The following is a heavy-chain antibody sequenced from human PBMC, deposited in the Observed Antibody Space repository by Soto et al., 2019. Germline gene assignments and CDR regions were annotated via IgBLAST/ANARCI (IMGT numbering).Heavy chain of an antibody. J-gene: IGHJ4*02. CDR1: GYTFTTYA. CDR3: ARDPQYSTSSQVFDS. V-gene: IGHV1-18*01. Sequence: VQLVQSGAEVKKPGASVKVSCKASGYTFTTYAISWVRQAPGQGLEWMGRISTYNGNTKYAQKLQGRVTMTTDTSTSTAYMELRSRRSDDTAVYYCARDPQYSTSSQVFDSWGQGTLVTVSS. CDR2: ISTYNGNT. D-gene: IGHD6-6*01.